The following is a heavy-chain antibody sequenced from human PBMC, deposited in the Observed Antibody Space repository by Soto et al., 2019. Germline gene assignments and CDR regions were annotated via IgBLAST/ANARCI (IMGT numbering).Heavy chain of an antibody. D-gene: IGHD3-9*01. CDR2: MGDHSGQT. CDR1: GYNFTRFG. CDR3: GREGQRLAQEDYYQFNGMDV. V-gene: IGHV1-18*01. J-gene: IGHJ6*02. Sequence: QFQLVQSGAEVKKPGASVKVSCKASGYNFTRFGISWVRQAPGQGLEWMGWMGDHSGQTRYAPKFQGRLSMTTDASMSTAYIDLRSLRSDDTALYYCGREGQRLAQEDYYQFNGMDVWGQGTTVIVSS.